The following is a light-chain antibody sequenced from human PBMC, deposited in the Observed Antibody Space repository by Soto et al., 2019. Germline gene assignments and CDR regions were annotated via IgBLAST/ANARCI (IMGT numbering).Light chain of an antibody. CDR2: DAS. CDR1: QNINNY. V-gene: IGKV1-33*01. CDR3: LQYYNLTP. Sequence: DKQMTQSPSSLSASVGDRVTITCQASQNINNYLNWYQQKPGRAPKLLIYDASNLEAGVPSRFRGSGSGTDFTFTISRLQPEDIATYYCLQYYNLTPFAQGTRLE. J-gene: IGKJ5*01.